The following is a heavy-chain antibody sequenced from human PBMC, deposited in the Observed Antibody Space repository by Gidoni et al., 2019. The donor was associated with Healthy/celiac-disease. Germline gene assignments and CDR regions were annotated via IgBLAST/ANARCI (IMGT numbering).Heavy chain of an antibody. CDR1: GGSFRGYY. V-gene: IGHV4-34*01. J-gene: IGHJ4*02. CDR3: ARYFPDDSSGGGPSYFDY. D-gene: IGHD3-22*01. Sequence: QVQLQQWGAGLLKPSETLSLTCAFYGGSFRGYYWSWIRQPPGKGLEWIGEINHSGSTNYNPSLKSRVTISVDTSKNQFSLKLSSVTAADTAVYYCARYFPDDSSGGGPSYFDYWGQGTLVTVSS. CDR2: INHSGST.